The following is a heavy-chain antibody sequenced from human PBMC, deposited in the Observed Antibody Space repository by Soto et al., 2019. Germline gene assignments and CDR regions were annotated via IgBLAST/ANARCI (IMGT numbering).Heavy chain of an antibody. J-gene: IGHJ4*02. V-gene: IGHV1-18*04. Sequence: GASVKVSCKASGYTFTSYGISWVRQAPGQGLEWMGWISAYNGNTNYAQKLQGRVTMTTDTSTSTAYMELRSLRSDDTAVYYCARGEGGGPHPFYDYVWGSYMDYWGQGTLVTVSS. D-gene: IGHD3-16*01. CDR1: GYTFTSYG. CDR3: ARGEGGGPHPFYDYVWGSYMDY. CDR2: ISAYNGNT.